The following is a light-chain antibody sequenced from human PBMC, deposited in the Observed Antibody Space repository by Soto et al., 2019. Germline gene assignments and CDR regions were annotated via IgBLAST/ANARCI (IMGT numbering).Light chain of an antibody. CDR2: DAS. Sequence: EIVLTQSPATLSLSPGERATLSCRASQSVSSYLAWYQQKPGQAPRLLIYDASNRATGVPARFSGSWSGTDFTLTIGILYPEDLSVYYCQQRSNWPLTFGPGTKVDI. CDR3: QQRSNWPLT. CDR1: QSVSSY. J-gene: IGKJ3*01. V-gene: IGKV3-11*01.